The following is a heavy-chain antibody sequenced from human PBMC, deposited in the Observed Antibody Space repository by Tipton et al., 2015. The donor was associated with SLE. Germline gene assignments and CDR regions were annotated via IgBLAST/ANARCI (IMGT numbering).Heavy chain of an antibody. J-gene: IGHJ3*02. CDR1: GGSFSGYY. Sequence: TLSLTCAVYGGSFSGYYWSWVRQPPGRGLEWIGKIHHSASTNYNPSPKSRVTISVDTSKNQFSLKLSSVTAADTAVYYCARVRAASDAFDIWGQGTMVTVSS. CDR3: ARVRAASDAFDI. V-gene: IGHV4-34*01. D-gene: IGHD6-13*01. CDR2: IHHSAST.